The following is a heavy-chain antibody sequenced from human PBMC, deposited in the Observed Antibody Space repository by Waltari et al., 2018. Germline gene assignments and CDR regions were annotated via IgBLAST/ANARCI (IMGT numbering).Heavy chain of an antibody. CDR3: ARQNIHSYGYGYFDF. Sequence: EVQLEQSGAEVKKPGESLKISCNGSGYRFAKYWIGWERQMPGKGLEWMGVIYPVDSHTKYSLSCQGQVTISADTSISTAYLQWSSLKASDTAIYFCARQNIHSYGYGYFDFWGQGTLVTVSS. CDR1: GYRFAKYW. D-gene: IGHD5-18*01. V-gene: IGHV5-51*01. CDR2: IYPVDSHT. J-gene: IGHJ4*02.